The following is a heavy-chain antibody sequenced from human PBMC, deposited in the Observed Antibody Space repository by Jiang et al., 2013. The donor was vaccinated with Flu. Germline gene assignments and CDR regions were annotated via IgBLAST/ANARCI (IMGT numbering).Heavy chain of an antibody. CDR1: GFSFNNYG. D-gene: IGHD2-15*01. J-gene: IGHJ4*02. CDR3: AKVSGYCRGGACYFDY. CDR2: ISDDGTEK. Sequence: VQLLESGGGVVPPERSVRLSCAASGFSFNNYGMHWVRQAPGKGLQWVAGISDDGTEKHYLDSVRGRFTISRDNFWNTLFLQMIGMRPEDTAVYYCAKVSGYCRGGACYFDYVGPGTLVTVSS. V-gene: IGHV3-30*18.